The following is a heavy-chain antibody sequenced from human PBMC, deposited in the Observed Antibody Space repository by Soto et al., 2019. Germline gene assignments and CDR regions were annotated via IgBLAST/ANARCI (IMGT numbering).Heavy chain of an antibody. CDR1: GYTFTSYG. J-gene: IGHJ6*02. CDR2: IIPIFGTA. CDR3: AREGSSSAIYGMDV. D-gene: IGHD6-6*01. V-gene: IGHV1-69*13. Sequence: SVKVSCKASGYTFTSYGISWVRQAPGQGLEWMGGIIPIFGTANYAQKFQGRVTITADESTSTAYMELSSLRSEDTAVYYCAREGSSSAIYGMDVWGQGTTVTVSS.